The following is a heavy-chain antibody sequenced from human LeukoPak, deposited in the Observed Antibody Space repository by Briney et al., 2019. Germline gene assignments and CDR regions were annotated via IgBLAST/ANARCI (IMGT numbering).Heavy chain of an antibody. D-gene: IGHD6-19*01. CDR2: INPNSGGT. J-gene: IGHJ4*02. CDR3: ARGGEQWLVREIDY. Sequence: GASVKVSCKASGYTFTGYYIHWVRQAPGQGLEWMGWINPNSGGTNYAQKFQGRVTMTRDTSISTAYMDLSSLGSEDTAVYYCARGGEQWLVREIDYWAREPWSPSPQ. CDR1: GYTFTGYY. V-gene: IGHV1-2*02.